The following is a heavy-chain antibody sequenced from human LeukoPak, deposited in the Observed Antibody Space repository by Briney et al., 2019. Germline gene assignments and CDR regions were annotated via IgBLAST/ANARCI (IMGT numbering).Heavy chain of an antibody. V-gene: IGHV3-7*01. J-gene: IGHJ5*02. CDR2: IKQDGSET. D-gene: IGHD3-10*01. CDR3: ARGGQAGTGDL. Sequence: GGSLRLSCAASGFTFRSYWMTWVRQSPGKGLEWVANIKQDGSETHHVDSVKGRFTISRDNAKDSLYLEMNSLRAEDTAVYYCARGGQAGTGDLWGQGTLVTVSS. CDR1: GFTFRSYW.